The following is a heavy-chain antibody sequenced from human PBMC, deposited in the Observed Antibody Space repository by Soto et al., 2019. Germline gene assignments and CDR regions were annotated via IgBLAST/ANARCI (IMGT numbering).Heavy chain of an antibody. V-gene: IGHV4-31*03. CDR3: ARERYGSGSYYNYNWFDP. D-gene: IGHD3-10*01. Sequence: QVQLQESGPGLVKPSQTLSLTCTVSGGSISSGGYYWSWIRQHPGKGLEWIGYIYYSGSTYYNPSLKRRVTISVDTSKNQFSLKLSSVTAADTAVYYCARERYGSGSYYNYNWFDPWGQGTLVTVSS. CDR1: GGSISSGGYY. J-gene: IGHJ5*02. CDR2: IYYSGST.